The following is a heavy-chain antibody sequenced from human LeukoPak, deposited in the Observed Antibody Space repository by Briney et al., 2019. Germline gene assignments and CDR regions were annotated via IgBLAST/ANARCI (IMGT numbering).Heavy chain of an antibody. CDR3: SKYRTVVPLAYWYFDL. D-gene: IGHD2-2*01. J-gene: IGHJ2*01. CDR1: GFTFSSHA. V-gene: IGHV3-23*01. Sequence: GGSLRLSCAASGFTFSSHAMTWLRQGPGQGLEWVSSIYGGGDSTFYADSVKCRFTIFRDNSKYTLDLQMNSLRVEDSGMYYCSKYRTVVPLAYWYFDLWGRGTLVTVSS. CDR2: IYGGGDST.